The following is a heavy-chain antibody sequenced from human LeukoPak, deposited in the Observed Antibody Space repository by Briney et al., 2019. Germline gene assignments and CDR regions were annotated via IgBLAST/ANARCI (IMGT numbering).Heavy chain of an antibody. CDR2: ISGDGGST. J-gene: IGHJ6*02. CDR3: AKIPRGYSYGNYYYGMDV. D-gene: IGHD5-18*01. V-gene: IGHV3-43*02. CDR1: GSTFDDYA. Sequence: GGSLRLSCAASGSTFDDYAMHWVRQAPGKGLEWVSLISGDGGSTYYADSVKGRFTISRDNSKNSLYLQMNSLRTEDTALYYCAKIPRGYSYGNYYYGMDVWGQGTTVTVSS.